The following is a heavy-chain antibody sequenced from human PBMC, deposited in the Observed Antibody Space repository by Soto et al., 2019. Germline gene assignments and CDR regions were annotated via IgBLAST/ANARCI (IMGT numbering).Heavy chain of an antibody. CDR3: ARGRTIFGVVNFDY. CDR1: VGTLSNYA. J-gene: IGHJ4*02. V-gene: IGHV1-69*01. CDR2: VIPIFSIM. D-gene: IGHD3-3*01. Sequence: QVQLVQSGAEVKKPGSSVKVSCKASVGTLSNYAIAWVRLAPGQGLEWVGGVIPIFSIMKYAQKFQDRVTFTADDSTNTAYMELSILTSEDTSVYYCARGRTIFGVVNFDYWGQGTLVTVSS.